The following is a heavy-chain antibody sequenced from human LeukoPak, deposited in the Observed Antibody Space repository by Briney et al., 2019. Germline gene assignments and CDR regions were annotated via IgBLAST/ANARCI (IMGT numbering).Heavy chain of an antibody. D-gene: IGHD6-19*01. CDR1: GFTFSSYA. V-gene: IGHV3-23*01. Sequence: GGSLRLSCAASGFTFSSYAMSWVRQAPGKGLERVSAISGSGGSTYYADSVKGRFTISRDNSKNTLYLQMNSLRAEDTAVYYCAKVSGGYPSFDYWGQGTLVTVSS. J-gene: IGHJ4*02. CDR3: AKVSGGYPSFDY. CDR2: ISGSGGST.